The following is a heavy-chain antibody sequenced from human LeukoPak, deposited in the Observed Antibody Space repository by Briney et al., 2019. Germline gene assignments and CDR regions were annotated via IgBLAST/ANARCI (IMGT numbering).Heavy chain of an antibody. CDR3: ARDHYGDYSDCFDY. Sequence: ASVKVSCKASGYTFTSYGISWVRQAPGQGLEWMGWISAYNGNTNYAQKLQGRVTMTTDTSTSTAYMELRSLRSDDTAVYYCARDHYGDYSDCFDYWGQGTLVTVSS. J-gene: IGHJ4*02. V-gene: IGHV1-18*01. CDR2: ISAYNGNT. D-gene: IGHD4-17*01. CDR1: GYTFTSYG.